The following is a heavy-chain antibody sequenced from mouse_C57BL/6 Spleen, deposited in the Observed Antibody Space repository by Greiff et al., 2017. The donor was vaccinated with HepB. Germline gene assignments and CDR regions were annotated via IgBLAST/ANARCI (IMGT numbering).Heavy chain of an antibody. V-gene: IGHV1-80*01. Sequence: QVQLKQSGAELVKPGASVKISCKASGYAFSSYWMNWVKQRPGKGLEWIGQIYPGDGDTNYNGKFKGKATLTADKSSSTAYMQLSSLTSEDSAVYFCARGGANWDPYYAMDYWGQGTSVTVSS. CDR3: ARGGANWDPYYAMDY. CDR1: GYAFSSYW. D-gene: IGHD4-1*01. J-gene: IGHJ4*01. CDR2: IYPGDGDT.